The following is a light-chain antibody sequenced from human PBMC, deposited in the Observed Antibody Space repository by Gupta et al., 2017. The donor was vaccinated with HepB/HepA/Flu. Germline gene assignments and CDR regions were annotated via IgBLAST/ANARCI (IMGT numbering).Light chain of an antibody. Sequence: DVVMTQSPLSLPVTLGQPASISCRSSQSLVSSDGNTYLNWFQQRPGQSPRRLIYKVSNRDSGVPERFSGSGSGADFTLKISWVEAEDVGVYYCMQGKHWPLTFGQGTQVEIK. CDR3: MQGKHWPLT. CDR2: KVS. J-gene: IGKJ1*01. V-gene: IGKV2-30*01. CDR1: QSLVSSDGNTY.